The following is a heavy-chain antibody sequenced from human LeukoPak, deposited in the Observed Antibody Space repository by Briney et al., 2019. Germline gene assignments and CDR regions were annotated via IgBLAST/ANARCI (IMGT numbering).Heavy chain of an antibody. CDR1: AGSISSSSYY. Sequence: SETLSLTCTVSAGSISSSSYYWGWIRQPPGKGLEWIGSIYYSGSTYYNPSLKSRVTISVDTSKNQFSLKLSSVTAADTAVYYCAREGLLYYMDVWGKGTTVTVSS. D-gene: IGHD2-15*01. CDR3: AREGLLYYMDV. CDR2: IYYSGST. V-gene: IGHV4-39*07. J-gene: IGHJ6*03.